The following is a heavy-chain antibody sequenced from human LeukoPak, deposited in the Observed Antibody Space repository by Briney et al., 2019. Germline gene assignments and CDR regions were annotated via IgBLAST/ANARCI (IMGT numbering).Heavy chain of an antibody. J-gene: IGHJ6*01. CDR2: ISSDGHNI. D-gene: IGHD4-17*01. V-gene: IGHV3-21*01. CDR3: SRHGDGFYYGMDV. Sequence: GGSLRLSCAASDFTFSRYSMNWFRQAPGEGLEWVSSISSDGHNIFYADPVKGRFTISRDNAKNSLYLQMNSLRVEDTAVYYCSRHGDGFYYGMDVWGQGTTVTVSS. CDR1: DFTFSRYS.